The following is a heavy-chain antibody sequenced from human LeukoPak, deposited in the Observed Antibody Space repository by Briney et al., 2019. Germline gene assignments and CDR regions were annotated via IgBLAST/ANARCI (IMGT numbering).Heavy chain of an antibody. CDR2: IYYSGST. J-gene: IGHJ4*02. Sequence: SETLSLTCTVSGGSISSYYWSWIRQPPGKGLEWIGYIYYSGSTNYNPSLKSRVTISVDTSKNQFSLKLSSVTAADTAVYYCARYAGDWEPYYFDYWGQGTLVTVSS. CDR3: ARYAGDWEPYYFDY. CDR1: GGSISSYY. D-gene: IGHD1-26*01. V-gene: IGHV4-59*01.